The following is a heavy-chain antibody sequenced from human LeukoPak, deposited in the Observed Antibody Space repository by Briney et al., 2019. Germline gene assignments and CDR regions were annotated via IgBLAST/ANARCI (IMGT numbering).Heavy chain of an antibody. V-gene: IGHV4-59*01. CDR1: GGSISSYY. CDR2: IYYSGST. CDR3: ARDSAAAGDYYGMDV. J-gene: IGHJ6*02. D-gene: IGHD6-13*01. Sequence: SETLSLTCTVSGGSISSYYWSWIRQPPGKGLEWIGYIYYSGSTNYNPSLKSRVTISVDTSMNQFSLKLSSVTAADTAVYYCARDSAAAGDYYGMDVWGQGTTVTVSS.